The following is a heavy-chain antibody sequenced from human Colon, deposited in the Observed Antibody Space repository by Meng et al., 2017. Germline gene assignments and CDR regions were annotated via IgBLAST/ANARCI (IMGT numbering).Heavy chain of an antibody. CDR1: GFTFSRYW. V-gene: IGHV3-74*01. Sequence: GESLKISCAASGFTFSRYWMHWVRQAPGKGPVWVSRINTDGSNTAYADSVKGRFTISRDNAKDTLYLQMNSLRAEDTSAYYCVRGIGITVAGSMDYWGQGTLVTVSS. CDR2: INTDGSNT. CDR3: VRGIGITVAGSMDY. J-gene: IGHJ4*02. D-gene: IGHD6-19*01.